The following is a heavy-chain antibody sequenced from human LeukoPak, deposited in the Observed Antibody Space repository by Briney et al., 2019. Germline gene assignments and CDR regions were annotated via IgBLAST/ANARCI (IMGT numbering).Heavy chain of an antibody. CDR1: GGSINNYH. Sequence: SETLSLTCTVSGGSINNYHWSWIREPAGKGLEWIGQIYTDGSTNYNPPLKSRVTMSIDTTEDRVSLTIRSVTAADTAFYYCARRDISSGWSFDYWGQGTLVTVSS. V-gene: IGHV4-4*07. CDR2: IYTDGST. J-gene: IGHJ4*02. CDR3: ARRDISSGWSFDY. D-gene: IGHD6-19*01.